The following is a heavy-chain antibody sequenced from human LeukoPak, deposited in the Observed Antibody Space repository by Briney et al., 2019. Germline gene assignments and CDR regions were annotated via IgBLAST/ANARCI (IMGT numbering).Heavy chain of an antibody. Sequence: SETLSLTCAVYGGSFSGYYWSWIRQPPGKGLEWIGEINHSGSTNYNPSLKSRVTISVDTSKNQFSLKLSSVTAADTAVYYCARGPRGIAAAGQGYWGQGTLVTVSS. CDR1: GGSFSGYY. CDR2: INHSGST. V-gene: IGHV4-34*01. J-gene: IGHJ4*02. CDR3: ARGPRGIAAAGQGY. D-gene: IGHD6-13*01.